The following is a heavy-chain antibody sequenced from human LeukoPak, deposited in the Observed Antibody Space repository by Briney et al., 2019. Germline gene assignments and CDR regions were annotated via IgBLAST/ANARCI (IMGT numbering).Heavy chain of an antibody. CDR3: ARVSGGSGSYYNVFRFDP. V-gene: IGHV4-30-2*01. D-gene: IGHD3-10*01. CDR2: IYHSGST. J-gene: IGHJ5*02. Sequence: SQTLSLTCAVSGGSISSGGYSWSRIRQPPGKGLEWIGYIYHSGSTYYNPSLKSRVTISVDRSKNQFSLKLSSVTAADTAVYYCARVSGGSGSYYNVFRFDPWGQGTLVTVSS. CDR1: GGSISSGGYS.